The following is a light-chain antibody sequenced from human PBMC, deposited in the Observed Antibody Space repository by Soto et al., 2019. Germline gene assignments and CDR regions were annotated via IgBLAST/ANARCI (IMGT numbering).Light chain of an antibody. V-gene: IGLV3-1*01. CDR3: QAWDSTTAI. CDR2: QDN. CDR1: KLGDKF. Sequence: SYELTQPPSVSVSPGQTATITCSGDKLGDKFVCWYQQTSGQSPLLVIYQDNKRPSGIPERFSGSNSGNTATLTISGTQAMDEADYYCQAWDSTTAIFGGGTKVTVL. J-gene: IGLJ2*01.